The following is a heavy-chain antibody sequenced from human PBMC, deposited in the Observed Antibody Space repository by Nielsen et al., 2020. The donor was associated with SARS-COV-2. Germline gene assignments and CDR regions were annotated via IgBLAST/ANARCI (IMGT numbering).Heavy chain of an antibody. J-gene: IGHJ6*03. CDR2: IYPGDSDT. V-gene: IGHV5-51*01. D-gene: IGHD6-6*01. CDR3: ARHTRSSSSFYYYYYMDV. CDR1: GYSFTNYW. Sequence: GESLKISCKGSGYSFTNYWIGWVRQMPGKGLEWMGIIYPGDSDTRYSPSFQGQVTISADKSISTAYLQWSSLKASDTAKYYCARHTRSSSSFYYYYYMDVWGKGTTVTVSS.